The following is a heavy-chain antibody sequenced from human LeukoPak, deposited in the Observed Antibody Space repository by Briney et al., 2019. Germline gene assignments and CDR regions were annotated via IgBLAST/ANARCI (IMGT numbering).Heavy chain of an antibody. D-gene: IGHD6-19*01. CDR3: ARSGWGNRQAFDI. CDR2: ISGYNGNT. CDR1: GYMFSEYG. V-gene: IGHV1-18*01. Sequence: GASVKVSCKASGYMFSEYGVIWVRQAPGQGLEWMGWISGYNGNTKYAQKVQGRVTMTTDTSTSTAYMELRSLRSDDTAVYYCARSGWGNRQAFDIWGQGTMVTVSS. J-gene: IGHJ3*02.